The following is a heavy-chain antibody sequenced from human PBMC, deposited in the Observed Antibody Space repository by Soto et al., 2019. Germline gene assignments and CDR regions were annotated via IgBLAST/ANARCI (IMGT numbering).Heavy chain of an antibody. CDR2: INHSGST. CDR3: ARSLVRGMDV. CDR1: GGSFSGYY. J-gene: IGHJ6*02. Sequence: SATLSLTCAVYGGSFSGYYWSWIRQPPGKGLEWIGEINHSGSTNYNPSLKSRVTISVDTSKNQFSLKLSSVTAADTAVYYCARSLVRGMDVWGQGTTVTVSS. V-gene: IGHV4-34*01. D-gene: IGHD6-6*01.